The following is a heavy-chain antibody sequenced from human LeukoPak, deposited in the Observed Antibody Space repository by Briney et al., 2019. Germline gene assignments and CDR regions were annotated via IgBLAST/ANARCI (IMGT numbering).Heavy chain of an antibody. Sequence: SQTLSLTCTVSGGSISSDSYYYNWIRQPPGKGLEWIGYIYYSGSTSYNSSLKIRVTISVDTSKGQFSLKLTSVTAADTAVYYCARFSRYCVSTSRSVYWGQGTLVTVSS. CDR2: IYYSGST. CDR3: ARFSRYCVSTSRSVY. V-gene: IGHV4-31*03. CDR1: GGSISSDSYY. D-gene: IGHD2-2*01. J-gene: IGHJ4*02.